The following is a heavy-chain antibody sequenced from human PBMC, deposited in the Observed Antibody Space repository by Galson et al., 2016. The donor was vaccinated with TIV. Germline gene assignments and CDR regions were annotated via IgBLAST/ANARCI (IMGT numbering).Heavy chain of an antibody. J-gene: IGHJ5*02. V-gene: IGHV3-23*01. D-gene: IGHD6-13*01. CDR1: GFTFRSYA. Sequence: SLRLSCAASGFTFRSYAMSWVRQAPGKGLEWVSVISGGGASTIYTDSVKGRFTISRDNSKSTLYLQMNSLRVEDTGSYSCATSWANIAAAGRNWFDPWGQGTLVTVSS. CDR2: ISGGGAST. CDR3: ATSWANIAAAGRNWFDP.